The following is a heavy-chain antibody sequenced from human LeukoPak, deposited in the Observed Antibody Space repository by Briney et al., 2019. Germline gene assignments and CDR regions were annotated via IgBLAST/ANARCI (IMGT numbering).Heavy chain of an antibody. CDR3: ANSFYCSGGSCYDDY. Sequence: PGGSLRLSCAASGFTFSSYAMSWVRQAPGKGLEWVSATSGSGGSTYYADSVKGRFTISRDNSKNTLYLQMNSLRAEDTAVYYCANSFYCSGGSCYDDYWGQGTLVTVSS. J-gene: IGHJ4*02. D-gene: IGHD2-15*01. CDR1: GFTFSSYA. V-gene: IGHV3-23*01. CDR2: TSGSGGST.